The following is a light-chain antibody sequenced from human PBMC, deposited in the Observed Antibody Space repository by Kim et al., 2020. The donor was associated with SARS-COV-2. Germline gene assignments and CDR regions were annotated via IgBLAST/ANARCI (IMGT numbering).Light chain of an antibody. CDR2: EVS. V-gene: IGLV2-8*01. J-gene: IGLJ2*01. Sequence: QSVTISGTGHSSHVGCYNDGSLVRPQPGKAPNLRFYEVSKRPSGVPDRFSGSKSGKAASLTVSGLQANDEADYYGSSYAGSNNVVFGGGTQLTVL. CDR3: SSYAGSNNVV. CDR1: SSHVGCYND.